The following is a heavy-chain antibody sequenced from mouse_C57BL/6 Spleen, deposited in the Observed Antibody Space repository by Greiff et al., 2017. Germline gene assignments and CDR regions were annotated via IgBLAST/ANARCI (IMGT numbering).Heavy chain of an antibody. CDR2: IDPETGGT. CDR3: TRDITYYYGSSYVDY. CDR1: GYTFTDYE. D-gene: IGHD1-1*01. V-gene: IGHV1-15*01. J-gene: IGHJ2*01. Sequence: ESGAELVRPGASVTLSCKASGYTFTDYEMHWVKQTPVHGLEWIGAIDPETGGTAYNQKFKGKAILTADKSSSTAYMELRSLTSEDSAVYYCTRDITYYYGSSYVDYWGQGTTLTVSS.